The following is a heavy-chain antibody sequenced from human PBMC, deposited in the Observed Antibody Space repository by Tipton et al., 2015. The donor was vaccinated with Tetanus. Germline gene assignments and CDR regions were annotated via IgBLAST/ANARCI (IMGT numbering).Heavy chain of an antibody. J-gene: IGHJ4*02. CDR2: IYYTALT. Sequence: GASINAGGYLWTWVRQRPGEGLEWIGNIYYTALTSYTPSLSSRVTISVDSSKNHFSLNLTSVTAADTAVYFCARGLPREPFYLDYWGQGNQVTVSS. D-gene: IGHD1-26*01. CDR3: ARGLPREPFYLDY. CDR1: GASINAGGYL. V-gene: IGHV4-31*02.